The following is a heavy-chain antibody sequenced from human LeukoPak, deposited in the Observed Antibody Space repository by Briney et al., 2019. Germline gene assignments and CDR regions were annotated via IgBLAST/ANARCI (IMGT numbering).Heavy chain of an antibody. Sequence: SVKVSCKASGGTFSSYAISWVRQAPGQGLEWMGRIIPILGIANYAQKFQGRVTMTRDTSTSTVYTELSSLRSEDTAVYYCARGITKPSPFDYWGQGTLVTVSS. CDR1: GGTFSSYA. CDR3: ARGITKPSPFDY. J-gene: IGHJ4*02. CDR2: IIPILGIA. V-gene: IGHV1-69*04.